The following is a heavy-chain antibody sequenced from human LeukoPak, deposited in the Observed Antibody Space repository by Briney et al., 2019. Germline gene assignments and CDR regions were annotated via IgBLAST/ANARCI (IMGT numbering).Heavy chain of an antibody. D-gene: IGHD1-7*01. Sequence: GASVKVSCKASGYTFTGYYMHWVRQAPGQGLEWMGWINPNSGGTNYAQKFQGRVTMTRDTSISTAYMELSRLRSDDTAVYYCARDLGYNWNYYYFDYWGQGTLVTVSS. V-gene: IGHV1-2*02. CDR3: ARDLGYNWNYYYFDY. CDR2: INPNSGGT. J-gene: IGHJ4*02. CDR1: GYTFTGYY.